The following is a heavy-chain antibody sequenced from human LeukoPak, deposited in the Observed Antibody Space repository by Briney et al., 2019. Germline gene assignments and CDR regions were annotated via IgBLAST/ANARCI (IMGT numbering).Heavy chain of an antibody. J-gene: IGHJ4*02. D-gene: IGHD3-10*01. V-gene: IGHV3-7*01. CDR1: GFTFSSYW. CDR2: IKQDGSEK. Sequence: GGSLRLSCAASGFTFSSYWMSWVRQAPGQGLEWVANIKQDGSEKYYVDSVKGRFTISRDNAKNSLYLQMNSLRAEDTAVYYCARVLWFGESNFDYWGQGTLVTVSS. CDR3: ARVLWFGESNFDY.